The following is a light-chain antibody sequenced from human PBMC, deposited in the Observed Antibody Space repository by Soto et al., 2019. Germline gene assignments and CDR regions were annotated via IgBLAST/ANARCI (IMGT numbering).Light chain of an antibody. V-gene: IGLV2-14*01. CDR2: QVT. CDR3: SSSADSINYV. J-gene: IGLJ1*01. Sequence: QAFLSQPASVSGSPGQSITISSTGTSSDLAIYNYVSWYQQQPGKAPKLMIYQVTNRPSGVSNRFSGSRSGNTASLTISGLQAEDEADYYCSSSADSINYVFGTGTKVTVL. CDR1: SSDLAIYNY.